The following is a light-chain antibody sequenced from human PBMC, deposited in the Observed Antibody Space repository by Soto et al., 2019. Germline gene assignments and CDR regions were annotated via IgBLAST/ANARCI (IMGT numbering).Light chain of an antibody. CDR2: GAS. CDR1: QSVSSTY. J-gene: IGKJ1*01. Sequence: EMVLTQSPGTLSLSPGERATLSCRAGQSVSSTYLAWYQQKPGQAPRLLIYGASSRATGIPDRFSGSGSGTDFTLTISRLEPEDFAVYYCQQYGDSPRTFGQGTKVEIK. CDR3: QQYGDSPRT. V-gene: IGKV3-20*01.